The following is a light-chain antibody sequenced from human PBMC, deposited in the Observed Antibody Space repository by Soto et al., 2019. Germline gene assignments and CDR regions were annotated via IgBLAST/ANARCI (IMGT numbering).Light chain of an antibody. Sequence: EIVLTQSPATLSLSPGERATLSCRVSQSVSSSLAWYQQKPGQAPRLLISDASNRATGIPARFSGSGSGTDFTLTISSLEPEDFAVYYCQQRSTWPQITFGPGTKVDIK. CDR1: QSVSSS. J-gene: IGKJ3*01. CDR3: QQRSTWPQIT. CDR2: DAS. V-gene: IGKV3-11*01.